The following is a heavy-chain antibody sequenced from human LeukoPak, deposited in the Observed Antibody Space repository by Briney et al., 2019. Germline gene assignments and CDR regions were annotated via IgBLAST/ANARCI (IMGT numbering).Heavy chain of an antibody. CDR1: GGSISDHY. V-gene: IGHV4-59*11. J-gene: IGHJ6*03. CDR2: VYYSGST. CDR3: ASSYCTGTNCSYYMDV. D-gene: IGHD2-8*02. Sequence: PSETLSLTCSVSGGSISDHYWSWIRQPPGGGLEWIGYVYYSGSTKYNPSLKTRVSISLDRSKNQFGLKLSSVTAADTAVYYCASSYCTGTNCSYYMDVWGNGTTVTVSS.